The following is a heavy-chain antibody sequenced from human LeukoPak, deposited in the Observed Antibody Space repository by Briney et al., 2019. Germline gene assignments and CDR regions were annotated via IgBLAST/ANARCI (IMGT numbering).Heavy chain of an antibody. Sequence: GGSLRLSCAASGFTVSSNYMSWVRQAPGKGLEWVSVIYSGGSTYYADSVKGRFTISRDNSKNTLYLQMNSLRAEDTAVYYCARAPSNGYSSSWYYYYYYMDVWGKGTTVTISS. CDR3: ARAPSNGYSSSWYYYYYYMDV. CDR1: GFTVSSNY. CDR2: IYSGGST. V-gene: IGHV3-53*01. D-gene: IGHD6-13*01. J-gene: IGHJ6*03.